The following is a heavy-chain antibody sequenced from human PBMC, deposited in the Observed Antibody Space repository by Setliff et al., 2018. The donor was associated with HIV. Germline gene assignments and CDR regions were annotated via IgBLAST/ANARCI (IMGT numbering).Heavy chain of an antibody. J-gene: IGHJ4*02. CDR2: IHYSGSI. D-gene: IGHD3-3*01. Sequence: PSETLSLTCTVSGGSISSGVYYWSWIRHHPGKGLEWIGYIHYSGSIYYNPSLKSRVTISVDTSKNQFSLKLSSVTAADTAVYYCARVCPPVRYNFWSGYYPKAGYFDYWGQGALGTVS. CDR3: ARVCPPVRYNFWSGYYPKAGYFDY. V-gene: IGHV4-31*03. CDR1: GGSISSGVYY.